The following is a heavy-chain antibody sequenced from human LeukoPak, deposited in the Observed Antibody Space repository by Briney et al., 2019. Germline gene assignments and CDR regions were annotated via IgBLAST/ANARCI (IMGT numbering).Heavy chain of an antibody. CDR2: SRNRAKSYTT. CDR1: GFTLSSFG. J-gene: IGHJ4*02. CDR3: SRDATGDH. V-gene: IGHV3-72*01. Sequence: PGTSLRLSCTASGFTLSSFGMHWVRQAPGKGLEWVGRSRNRAKSYTTDYAASVKGRFTISRDDSKSTLYLQMNSLETEDTAVYYCSRDATGDHWGQGTLVSVSS.